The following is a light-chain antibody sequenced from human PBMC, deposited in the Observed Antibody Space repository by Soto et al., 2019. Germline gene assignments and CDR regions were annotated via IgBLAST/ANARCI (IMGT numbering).Light chain of an antibody. V-gene: IGKV1-6*01. CDR3: LQDYGDSWT. J-gene: IGKJ1*01. CDR1: RDVGSD. Sequence: MTQSPSSLSASVVEKIIITCRASRDVGSDVSWYQQKPGQAPKLLIYAASNLYTGVPSRFSGSRSGTEFTLTISSLQPEDFASYYCLQDYGDSWTFGQGTKVEIE. CDR2: AAS.